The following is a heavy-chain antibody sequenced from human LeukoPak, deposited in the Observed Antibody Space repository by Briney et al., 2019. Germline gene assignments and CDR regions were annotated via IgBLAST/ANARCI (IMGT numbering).Heavy chain of an antibody. J-gene: IGHJ4*02. V-gene: IGHV4-34*01. Sequence: PSETLSLTCAVYGGSFSGYYWSWIRQPPGKGLEWIGEINHSGSTNYNPSLKSRVTISVDTSKNQFSLKLSSVTAADTAVYYCARDGGEGNPHSFDYRGQGTLVTVSS. CDR3: ARDGGEGNPHSFDY. D-gene: IGHD4-17*01. CDR1: GGSFSGYY. CDR2: INHSGST.